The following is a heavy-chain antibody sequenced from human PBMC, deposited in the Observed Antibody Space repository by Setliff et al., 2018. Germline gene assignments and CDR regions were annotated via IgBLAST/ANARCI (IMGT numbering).Heavy chain of an antibody. V-gene: IGHV1-69*06. Sequence: SVKVSCKASGYMFRSYGINWMRQAPGQGLEWMGRIIPVFGTAKYAQKFQGRVTITWVTSISTAYMELSSLRSEDTAVYYCVRVTSGRLDFDYWGQGTPVTVSS. J-gene: IGHJ4*02. CDR1: GYMFRSYG. D-gene: IGHD6-19*01. CDR3: VRVTSGRLDFDY. CDR2: IIPVFGTA.